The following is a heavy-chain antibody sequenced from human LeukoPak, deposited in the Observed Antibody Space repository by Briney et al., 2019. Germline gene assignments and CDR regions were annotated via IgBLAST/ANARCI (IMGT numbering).Heavy chain of an antibody. CDR1: GGTFSCYA. V-gene: IGHV1-69*04. CDR3: ASYYYDSSGYYFPGAFDI. D-gene: IGHD3-22*01. Sequence: ASVKVSCKASGGTFSCYAISWVRQAPGQGLEWMGRIIPIFGIANLAQKFQGRVPITADKSTSTAYMELSSLRSEDTAVYYCASYYYDSSGYYFPGAFDIWRQGTMVSVFS. J-gene: IGHJ3*02. CDR2: IIPIFGIA.